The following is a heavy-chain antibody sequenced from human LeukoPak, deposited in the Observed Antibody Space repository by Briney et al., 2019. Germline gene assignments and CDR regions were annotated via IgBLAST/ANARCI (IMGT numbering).Heavy chain of an antibody. V-gene: IGHV2-5*01. CDR2: IYWNDDK. J-gene: IGHJ3*02. D-gene: IGHD3-3*01. Sequence: SGPTLANPTQTLTLTCTFSGFSLGTSGVGVGWIRQPPGKALEWLALIYWNDDKRYSPSLKSRLTITKDTSKNQVVLTMTNMDPVDTATYYCAHTLPGVYYDFWSGYYEDAFDIWGQGTMVTVSS. CDR1: GFSLGTSGVG. CDR3: AHTLPGVYYDFWSGYYEDAFDI.